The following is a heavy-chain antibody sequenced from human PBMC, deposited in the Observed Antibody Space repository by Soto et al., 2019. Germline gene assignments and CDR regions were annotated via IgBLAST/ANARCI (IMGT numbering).Heavy chain of an antibody. CDR2: ISGSASET. CDR1: GFTFSSYE. D-gene: IGHD4-17*01. J-gene: IGHJ5*02. V-gene: IGHV3-48*03. CDR3: ARDPHGDYVTWFDP. Sequence: GGSLRLSCAASGFTFSSYEMNWVRQAPGKGLEWVSYISGSASETLYAVSVKGRFTISRDNAKNSLYLQMSSLRVEDTAVYYCARDPHGDYVTWFDPWGQGTLVTVSS.